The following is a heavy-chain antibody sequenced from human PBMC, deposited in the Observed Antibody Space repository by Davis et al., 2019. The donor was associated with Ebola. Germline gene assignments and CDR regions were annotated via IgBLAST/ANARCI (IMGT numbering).Heavy chain of an antibody. CDR3: ATFVDTSSDY. CDR1: GYTFTGYY. CDR2: PNPNSGGT. D-gene: IGHD5-18*01. Sequence: ASVTVSRQASGYTFTGYYMHWVRPAPGQWLEWMGRPNPNSGGTNYAQKFQGRVTMTRDTSISTAYMELSRLRSDDTAVYYCATFVDTSSDYWGQGTLVTVSS. J-gene: IGHJ4*02. V-gene: IGHV1-2*06.